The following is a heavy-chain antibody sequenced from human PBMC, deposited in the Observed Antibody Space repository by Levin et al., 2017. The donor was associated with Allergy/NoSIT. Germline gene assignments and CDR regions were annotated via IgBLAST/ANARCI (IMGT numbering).Heavy chain of an antibody. Sequence: HGESLKISCKASGGTFSSYAISWVRQAPGQGLEWMGRIIPILGIANYAQKFQGRVTITADKSTSTAYMELSSLRSEDTAVYYCASSMLEPSSGWYDAFDIWGQGTMVTVSS. J-gene: IGHJ3*02. D-gene: IGHD6-19*01. CDR3: ASSMLEPSSGWYDAFDI. V-gene: IGHV1-69*04. CDR1: GGTFSSYA. CDR2: IIPILGIA.